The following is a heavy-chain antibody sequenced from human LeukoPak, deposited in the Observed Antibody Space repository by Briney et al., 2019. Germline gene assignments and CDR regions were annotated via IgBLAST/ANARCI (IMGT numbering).Heavy chain of an antibody. CDR2: IYYSGIT. CDR3: AREWDGYCSGGSCYSGSYYYYYMDV. V-gene: IGHV4-39*07. CDR1: GDFITTTDHY. Sequence: SETLSLTCTVSGDFITTTDHYWGWIRQSPEKGLEWIGNIYYSGITDDNPSLKSRVTMSVDTSKNQFSLKLSSVTAADTAVYYCAREWDGYCSGGSCYSGSYYYYYMDVWGKGTTVTVSS. J-gene: IGHJ6*03. D-gene: IGHD2-15*01.